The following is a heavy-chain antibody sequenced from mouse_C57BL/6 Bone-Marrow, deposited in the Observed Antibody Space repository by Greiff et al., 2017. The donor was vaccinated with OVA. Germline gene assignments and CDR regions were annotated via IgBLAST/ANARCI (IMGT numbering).Heavy chain of an antibody. CDR1: GFTFSSYG. Sequence: EVQLVESGGDLVKPGGSLKLSCAASGFTFSSYGMSWVRQTPDKRLEWVATISSGGSYTYYPDSVKGRFPISRDNAKNTLYLQMSSLKSEDTAMYYCERHSDDATWCAYWGQGTRVTVSA. CDR2: ISSGGSYT. J-gene: IGHJ3*01. CDR3: ERHSDDATWCAY. V-gene: IGHV5-6*01. D-gene: IGHD2-3*01.